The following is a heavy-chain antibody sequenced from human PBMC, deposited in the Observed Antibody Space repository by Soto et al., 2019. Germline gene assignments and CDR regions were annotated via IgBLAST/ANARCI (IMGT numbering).Heavy chain of an antibody. J-gene: IGHJ4*02. CDR2: IWYDGSNK. V-gene: IGHV3-33*01. D-gene: IGHD6-19*01. Sequence: QVQLVESGGGVVQPGRSLRLSCAASGFTFSSYGMHWVRQAPGKGLEWVAVIWYDGSNKYYADSVKGRFTISRDNSKNTLYLQMNSLRAEDTAVYYCASASGWYHYYFDYWGQGTLVTVSS. CDR1: GFTFSSYG. CDR3: ASASGWYHYYFDY.